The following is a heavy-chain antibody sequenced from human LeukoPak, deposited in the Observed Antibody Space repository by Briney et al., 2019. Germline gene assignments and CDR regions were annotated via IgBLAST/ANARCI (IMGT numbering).Heavy chain of an antibody. D-gene: IGHD3-3*01. CDR1: VYTFTGYY. CDR2: INPNSGGT. CDR3: ARGLNIRFLEWSVDY. V-gene: IGHV1-2*02. J-gene: IGHJ4*02. Sequence: GASVKVSCKASVYTFTGYYMHWVRQAPGQGLEWMGWINPNSGGTNYAQKFQGRVTMTRDTSISTAYMELSRLRSDDTAVYYCARGLNIRFLEWSVDYWGQGTLVTVSS.